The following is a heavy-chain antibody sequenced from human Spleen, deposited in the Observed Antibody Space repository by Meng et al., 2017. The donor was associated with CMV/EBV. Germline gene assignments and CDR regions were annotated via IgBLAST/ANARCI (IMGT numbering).Heavy chain of an antibody. D-gene: IGHD2-15*01. V-gene: IGHV1-46*01. CDR3: ARGPPTSGFDY. CDR1: GYTFTSYC. Sequence: ASVKVSCKTSGYTFTSYCMHWVRQAPGQGLEWMGLVNPSTGSTSYAQRFQGRVTMTRDTSTSTVYMELSNLRSEDTAVYYCARGPPTSGFDYWGRGTLVTVSS. J-gene: IGHJ4*02. CDR2: VNPSTGST.